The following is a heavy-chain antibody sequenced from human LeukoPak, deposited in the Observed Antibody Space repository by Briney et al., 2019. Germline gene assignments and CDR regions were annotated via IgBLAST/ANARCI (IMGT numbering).Heavy chain of an antibody. J-gene: IGHJ4*02. CDR3: ARGVIQLLDY. Sequence: QSGGSLRLSYAASGFTFSRYAIHTVRQAPGKGLGWVAVISYDGSNKYYADSVKGRFTISRDNSKNTLYLQMNSLRAEDTAVYYCARGVIQLLDYWGQGTLVTVSS. D-gene: IGHD5-18*01. V-gene: IGHV3-30-3*01. CDR2: ISYDGSNK. CDR1: GFTFSRYA.